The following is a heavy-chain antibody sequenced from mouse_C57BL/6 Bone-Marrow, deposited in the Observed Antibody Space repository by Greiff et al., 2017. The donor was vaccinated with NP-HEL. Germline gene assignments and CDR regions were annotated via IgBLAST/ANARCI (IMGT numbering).Heavy chain of an antibody. V-gene: IGHV5-4*01. Sequence: EVQVVEPGGGLVRPGGSLKFSCEASGFTFTSYSMSWVRPTPEQSLEWVATISDGGSHTYYPDNVKGRITNSRDNAKNNLYLQMSHLKSEDTAMYYCAGGGLRYWGQGTTLTVSS. CDR1: GFTFTSYS. CDR2: ISDGGSHT. CDR3: AGGGLRY. J-gene: IGHJ2*01.